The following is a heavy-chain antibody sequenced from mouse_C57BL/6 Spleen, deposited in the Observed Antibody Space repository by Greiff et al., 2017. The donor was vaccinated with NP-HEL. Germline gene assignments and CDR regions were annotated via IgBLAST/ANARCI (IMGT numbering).Heavy chain of an antibody. Sequence: VQLQQPGAELVMPGASVKLSCKASGYTFTSYWMHWVKQRPEKSLEWIGEINPSTGGTTYNQKFKAKATLTVDKSSSTAYMQLKSLTSEDSAVYYCARGSNYRYYFDYWGQGTTLTVSS. V-gene: IGHV1-42*01. CDR3: ARGSNYRYYFDY. D-gene: IGHD2-5*01. J-gene: IGHJ2*01. CDR2: INPSTGGT. CDR1: GYTFTSYW.